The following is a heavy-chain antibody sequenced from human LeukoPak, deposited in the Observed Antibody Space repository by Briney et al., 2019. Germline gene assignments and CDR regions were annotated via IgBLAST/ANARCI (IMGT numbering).Heavy chain of an antibody. CDR2: IKQDGSEK. V-gene: IGHV3-7*01. CDR3: AKDGVSSSVWAFDI. J-gene: IGHJ3*02. CDR1: GFTFSSYW. D-gene: IGHD3-10*01. Sequence: GGSLRLSCAASGFTFSSYWMSWVRQAPGKGLEWVANIKQDGSEKYYVDSVKGRFVISRDNSRNTLYLYMNSLRAEDSAVYYCAKDGVSSSVWAFDIWGQGTMVTVSS.